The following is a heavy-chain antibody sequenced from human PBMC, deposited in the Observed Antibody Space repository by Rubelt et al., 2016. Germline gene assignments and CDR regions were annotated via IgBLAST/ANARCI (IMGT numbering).Heavy chain of an antibody. V-gene: IGHV4-4*02. Sequence: QVQLQESGPGLVKPSGTLSLTCAVSGGSISSSHWWSWVRQPPGKGLEWIGSIYYSGSTYYNPSLKSLVTISLDTSKNPFSLKLSSVTAADTAVYYCARRESSSWYRGEYFQHWGQGTLVTVSS. CDR3: ARRESSSWYRGEYFQH. CDR2: IYYSGST. D-gene: IGHD6-13*01. J-gene: IGHJ1*01. CDR1: GGSISSSHW.